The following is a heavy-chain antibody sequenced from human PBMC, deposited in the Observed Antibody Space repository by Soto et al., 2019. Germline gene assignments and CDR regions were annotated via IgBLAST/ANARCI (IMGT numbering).Heavy chain of an antibody. V-gene: IGHV3-23*01. J-gene: IGHJ6*02. CDR2: ISGSGGST. CDR1: GFTFSSHA. Sequence: GGSLRLSCAASGFTFSSHAMSWVRQAPGKGLEWVSAISGSGGSTYYADSVKGRFTISRDNSKNTLYLQMNSLRAEDTAVYYCAKYGRWLVHFYYYGMDVWGQGTTVTVSS. CDR3: AKYGRWLVHFYYYGMDV. D-gene: IGHD6-19*01.